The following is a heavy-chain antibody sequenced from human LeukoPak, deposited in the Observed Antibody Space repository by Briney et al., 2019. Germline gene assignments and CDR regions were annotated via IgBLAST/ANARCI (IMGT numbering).Heavy chain of an antibody. CDR3: ARQTSGGYTVFSGKPRGHWFDP. Sequence: SVKVSCKASGDTFSSYGISWVRQAPGQGLEWMGGIIPIFGTTNYAQKFQGRVTITADDSTSTAYMDLSSLTSEDTAVYYCARQTSGGYTVFSGKPRGHWFDPWGQGTLVTVSS. CDR1: GDTFSSYG. D-gene: IGHD5-24*01. V-gene: IGHV1-69*13. J-gene: IGHJ5*02. CDR2: IIPIFGTT.